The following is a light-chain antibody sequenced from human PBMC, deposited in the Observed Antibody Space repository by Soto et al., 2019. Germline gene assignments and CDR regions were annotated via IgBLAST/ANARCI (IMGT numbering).Light chain of an antibody. CDR2: AAS. Sequence: YSLSASVGDRVTITCCASQSISSYLNWYQQKPGKAPKLLIYAASSLQSGVPSRFSGSGSGTDFTLTISSLQSEKFATYNCHSSHGTPVAFRLGTRLEIK. CDR3: HSSHGTPVA. J-gene: IGKJ5*01. CDR1: QSISSY. V-gene: IGKV1-39*01.